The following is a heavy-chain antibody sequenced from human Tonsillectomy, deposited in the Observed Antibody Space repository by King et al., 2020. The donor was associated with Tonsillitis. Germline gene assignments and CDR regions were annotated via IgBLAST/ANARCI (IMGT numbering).Heavy chain of an antibody. CDR2: IYPGDSDT. CDR1: GYSFTSYW. J-gene: IGHJ4*02. V-gene: IGHV5-51*01. D-gene: IGHD6-13*01. Sequence: QLVQSGAEVKKPGESLKISCKGSGYSFTSYWIGWVRQMPGKGLEWMGTIYPGDSDTRYSPSFQGQVTISADKSISTAYLQWSSLKASDTAMYYCARHPTSPYSSSWYSGDYWGQGTLVTVSS. CDR3: ARHPTSPYSSSWYSGDY.